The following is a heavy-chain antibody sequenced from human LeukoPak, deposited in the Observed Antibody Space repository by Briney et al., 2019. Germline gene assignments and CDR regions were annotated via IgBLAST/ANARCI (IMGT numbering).Heavy chain of an antibody. J-gene: IGHJ4*02. V-gene: IGHV4-4*07. CDR2: IYTSGST. CDR1: GGSISSYY. D-gene: IGHD3-10*01. Sequence: PSETLSLTCTVSGGSISSYYWSWIRQPAGKGLEWIGRIYTSGSTNYNPSLKSRVTMSVDTSKNQFSLKLSSVTAADTAVYYCVRLRYYGSGSYYFDYWGQGTLVTVSS. CDR3: VRLRYYGSGSYYFDY.